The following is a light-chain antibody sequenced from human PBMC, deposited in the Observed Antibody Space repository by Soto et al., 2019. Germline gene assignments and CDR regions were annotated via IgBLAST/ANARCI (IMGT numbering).Light chain of an antibody. V-gene: IGLV2-11*01. CDR3: CSYAGNSYV. CDR2: DVN. CDR1: SSDLGAYNS. J-gene: IGLJ1*01. Sequence: SVLTQPRSVSGSPGQSVTISCTGTSSDLGAYNSVSWHQQHPGRAPELMIYDVNKRPSGVADRFSGSKSGNTAPLTISGLQAEDEADYYCCSYAGNSYVFGTGTKVTVL.